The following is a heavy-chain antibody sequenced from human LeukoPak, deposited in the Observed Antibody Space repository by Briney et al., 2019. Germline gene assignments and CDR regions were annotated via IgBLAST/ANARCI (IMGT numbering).Heavy chain of an antibody. CDR2: IYYSGST. J-gene: IGHJ4*02. D-gene: IGHD5-24*01. V-gene: IGHV4-39*07. Sequence: PSETLSLTCTVSGGSISSSSYYWGWIRQPPGKGLEWIGCIYYSGSTYYNPSLKSRVTISVDTSKNQFSLKLSSVTAADTAVYYCARDSQMATLFDYWGQGTLVTVSS. CDR1: GGSISSSSYY. CDR3: ARDSQMATLFDY.